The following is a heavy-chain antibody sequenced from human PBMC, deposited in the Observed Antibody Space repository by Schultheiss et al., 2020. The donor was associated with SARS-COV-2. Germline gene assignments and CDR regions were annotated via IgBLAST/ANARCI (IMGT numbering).Heavy chain of an antibody. CDR3: ARGFVPYYYYYMDV. Sequence: SETLSLTCAVFGESFSGFSWTWIRQSPGKGLEWIGYIYNSGSTNYNPSLKSRVTISVDTSKNQFSLKLSSVTAADTAVYYCARGFVPYYYYYMDVWGKGTTVTVSS. CDR1: GESFSGFS. J-gene: IGHJ6*03. D-gene: IGHD6-6*01. CDR2: IYNSGST. V-gene: IGHV4-34*01.